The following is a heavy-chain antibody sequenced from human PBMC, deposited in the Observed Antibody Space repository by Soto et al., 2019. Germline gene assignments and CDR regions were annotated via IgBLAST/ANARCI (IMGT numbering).Heavy chain of an antibody. V-gene: IGHV3-21*02. CDR2: ISLSTNYI. J-gene: IGHJ6*02. CDR3: ARDFRLRERGVMRGFVGLYV. CDR1: GFTCSSCT. D-gene: IGHD3-10*01. Sequence: EGQLVESGGGLVKSGGSLRLSCAASGFTCSSCTMNWVRQAPGKGLEWVSSISLSTNYIYYADSLRGRFTISRDNAKNSVYLQMNSLRAEDTAVYYCARDFRLRERGVMRGFVGLYVWGQGTTVIVSS.